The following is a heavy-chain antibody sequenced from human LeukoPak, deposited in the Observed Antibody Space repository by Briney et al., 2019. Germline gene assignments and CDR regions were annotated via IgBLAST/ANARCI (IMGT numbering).Heavy chain of an antibody. Sequence: GGSLRLSCAASGFTCSSYAMSWVRQAPGKGLEWVSAISGSGGSTYYADSVKGRFTISRDNSKNTLYLQMNSLRAEDTAVYYCAKDRPPRSSGSYDYWGQGTLVTVSS. J-gene: IGHJ4*02. V-gene: IGHV3-23*01. CDR3: AKDRPPRSSGSYDY. CDR2: ISGSGGST. CDR1: GFTCSSYA. D-gene: IGHD3-10*01.